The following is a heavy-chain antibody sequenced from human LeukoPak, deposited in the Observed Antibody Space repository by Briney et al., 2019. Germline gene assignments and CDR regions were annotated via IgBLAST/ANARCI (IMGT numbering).Heavy chain of an antibody. CDR3: ARTVDYGSGSYYPLDY. V-gene: IGHV1-18*01. CDR2: ISVYNGNT. D-gene: IGHD3-10*01. CDR1: GYSFTTYG. J-gene: IGHJ4*02. Sequence: GASVKVSCKASGYSFTTYGISWLRQAPGHGLEWIGWISVYNGNTNYADKVRGRVLVTTDISTTTAYMELRSLRSDDTAVYYCARTVDYGSGSYYPLDYWGQGTLVTVSS.